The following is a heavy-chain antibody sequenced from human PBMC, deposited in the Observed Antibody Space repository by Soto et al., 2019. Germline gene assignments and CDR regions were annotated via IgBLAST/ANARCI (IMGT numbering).Heavy chain of an antibody. Sequence: QVQLQESGPGLVKPSETLSLTCTVSGGSLSSHYWSWIRQSPGKGLEWIGYIYFTGYTNYNPSLKHRVTISVVTSKSQFSLGLNSVTAADTAVYYCATVALTSPKVFDYWGQGTLVSVSS. CDR1: GGSLSSHY. D-gene: IGHD2-15*01. V-gene: IGHV4-59*11. CDR3: ATVALTSPKVFDY. CDR2: IYFTGYT. J-gene: IGHJ4*02.